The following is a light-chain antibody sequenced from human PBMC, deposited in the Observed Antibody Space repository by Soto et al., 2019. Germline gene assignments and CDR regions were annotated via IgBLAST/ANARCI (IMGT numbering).Light chain of an antibody. J-gene: IGKJ1*01. CDR1: QTLSNR. Sequence: EIVLTQSPASLSSFPGERVTLSCRASQTLSNRLAWYQHKPGQAPRLLIYDASNRATDIPARFSGSGSGTDFTLTISSLEHEDFAVHYCQQRSNWHPFTFGQGTKVDIK. V-gene: IGKV3-11*01. CDR2: DAS. CDR3: QQRSNWHPFT.